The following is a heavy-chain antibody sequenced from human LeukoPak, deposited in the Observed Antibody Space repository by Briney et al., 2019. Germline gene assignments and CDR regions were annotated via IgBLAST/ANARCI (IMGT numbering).Heavy chain of an antibody. Sequence: ASVKVSCKASGYTFTTYGLSWVRQAPGQGLEWMGWITTYNGDTDYAQKLQGRVTMTADTSTSTAYMELSSLRSEDMAVYYCARVITYYDFWSGPFDIWGQGTMVTVSS. J-gene: IGHJ3*02. CDR2: ITTYNGDT. CDR3: ARVITYYDFWSGPFDI. D-gene: IGHD3-3*01. CDR1: GYTFTTYG. V-gene: IGHV1-18*03.